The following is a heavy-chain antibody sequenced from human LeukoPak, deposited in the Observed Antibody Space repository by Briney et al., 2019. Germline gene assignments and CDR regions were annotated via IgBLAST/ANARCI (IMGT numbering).Heavy chain of an antibody. CDR3: ARGPYSYDSSGAFDI. CDR2: IYYSGST. D-gene: IGHD3-22*01. Sequence: SGTLSLTCTVCGGSISSYYWTWIRQPPGKGLEWIGHIYYSGSTNYNPSLKSPVTISIETSKNQFSLRMSSVTAADTAVYFCARGPYSYDSSGAFDIWGQGTMVTVSS. CDR1: GGSISSYY. J-gene: IGHJ3*02. V-gene: IGHV4-59*01.